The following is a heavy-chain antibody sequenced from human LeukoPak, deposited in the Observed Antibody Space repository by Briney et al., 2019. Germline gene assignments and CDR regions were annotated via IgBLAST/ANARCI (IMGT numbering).Heavy chain of an antibody. D-gene: IGHD6-19*01. CDR3: ARGLAVAGSSGDY. Sequence: PSETLSLTCAVYGGSFSGYYWSWLRQPPGKGVEWIGEINHSGRTNYNPSLKSRVTISVDTSKTQFSLKLSSVTAADTAVYYCARGLAVAGSSGDYWGQGTLVTVSS. V-gene: IGHV4-34*01. CDR2: INHSGRT. CDR1: GGSFSGYY. J-gene: IGHJ4*02.